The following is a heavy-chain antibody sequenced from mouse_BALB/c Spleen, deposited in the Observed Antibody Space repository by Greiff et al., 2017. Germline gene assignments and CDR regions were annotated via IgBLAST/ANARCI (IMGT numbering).Heavy chain of an antibody. D-gene: IGHD3-1*01. Sequence: VQLKESGAELVRSGASVKLSCTASGFNIKDYYMHWVKQRPEQGLEWIGWIDPENGDTEYAPKFQGKATMTADTSSNTAYLQLSSLTSEDTAVYYCNPSIGLLDAYWGQGTLVTVSA. J-gene: IGHJ3*01. CDR3: NPSIGLLDAY. CDR1: GFNIKDYY. V-gene: IGHV14-4*02. CDR2: IDPENGDT.